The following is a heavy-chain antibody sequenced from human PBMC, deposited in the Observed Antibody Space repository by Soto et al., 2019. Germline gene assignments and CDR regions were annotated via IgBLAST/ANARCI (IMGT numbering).Heavy chain of an antibody. CDR2: ISGSGGST. D-gene: IGHD4-17*01. Sequence: GGSLRLSCAASGFTFSSYAMSWVRQAPGKGLEWVSAISGSGGSTYYADSVKGRFTISRDNSKNTLYLQMNSLRAEDTAVYYCAKDFNFYGDYLYYFDYWGQGTLVTVSS. V-gene: IGHV3-23*01. CDR3: AKDFNFYGDYLYYFDY. CDR1: GFTFSSYA. J-gene: IGHJ4*02.